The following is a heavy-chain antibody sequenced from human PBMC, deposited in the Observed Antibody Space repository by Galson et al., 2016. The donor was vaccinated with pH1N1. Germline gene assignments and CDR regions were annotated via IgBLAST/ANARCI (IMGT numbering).Heavy chain of an antibody. CDR3: ATGILTGPGY. V-gene: IGHV3-30*03. D-gene: IGHD3-9*01. CDR2: ISYDGSNK. Sequence: SLRLSCAASGFTFSSYGMHWVRQAPGKGLEWVALISYDGSNKYYADSVKGRFTISRDNSKNTLYLQLTSLRAEDTAVYYCATGILTGPGYWGQGTLVTVSS. CDR1: GFTFSSYG. J-gene: IGHJ4*02.